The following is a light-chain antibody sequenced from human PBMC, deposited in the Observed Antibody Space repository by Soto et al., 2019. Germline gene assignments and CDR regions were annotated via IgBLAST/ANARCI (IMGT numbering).Light chain of an antibody. CDR2: WAS. CDR1: LNILYNSDNKNY. CDR3: QQGYSTPWT. V-gene: IGKV4-1*01. Sequence: DIVMTQSPDSLAVSLGERATINCRSSLNILYNSDNKNYLAWYQQKPGQPPNLLIYWASTRESGVPDRFSGSGSGTDFTLTINSLQPEDFATYYCQQGYSTPWTFGQGTKVEIK. J-gene: IGKJ1*01.